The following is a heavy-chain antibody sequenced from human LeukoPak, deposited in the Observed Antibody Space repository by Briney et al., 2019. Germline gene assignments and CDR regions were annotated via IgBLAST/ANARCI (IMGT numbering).Heavy chain of an antibody. V-gene: IGHV1-2*02. CDR1: GYTFTGYY. J-gene: IGHJ6*03. CDR3: ARPSIYYYYMDV. Sequence: ASVKVSCKASGYTFTGYYMHWVRQAPGQGLEWMGWINPTSGGTNYAQKFQGRVTMTRDTSISTAYMELSRLRSDDTAVYYCARPSIYYYYMDVWGKGTTVTVSS. D-gene: IGHD2/OR15-2a*01. CDR2: INPTSGGT.